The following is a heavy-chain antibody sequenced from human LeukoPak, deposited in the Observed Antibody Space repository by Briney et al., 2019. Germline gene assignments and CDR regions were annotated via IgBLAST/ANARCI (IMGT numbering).Heavy chain of an antibody. Sequence: GGSLRLSCAASGFTFSSYSMNWVRQAPGKGLEWVSSISSSSSYIYYADPVKGRFTISRDNAKNSLYLQMNSLRAEDTAVYYCARVDSSSWTYYWGQGTLVTVSS. J-gene: IGHJ4*02. CDR2: ISSSSSYI. CDR1: GFTFSSYS. V-gene: IGHV3-21*01. CDR3: ARVDSSSWTYY. D-gene: IGHD6-13*01.